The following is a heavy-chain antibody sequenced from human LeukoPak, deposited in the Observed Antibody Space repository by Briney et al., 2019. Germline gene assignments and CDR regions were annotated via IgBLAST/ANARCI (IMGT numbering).Heavy chain of an antibody. D-gene: IGHD3-9*01. CDR3: ARDHDWLLPYFDY. CDR2: IKQDGSDK. Sequence: QAGGSLRLSCAASGFSFSVYWMSWVRQTPGKGLQWVANIKQDGSDKNYVDSVRGRFTISRDNSKNTLYLQMNSLRAEDTAVYYCARDHDWLLPYFDYWGQGTLVTVSS. CDR1: GFSFSVYW. J-gene: IGHJ4*02. V-gene: IGHV3-7*01.